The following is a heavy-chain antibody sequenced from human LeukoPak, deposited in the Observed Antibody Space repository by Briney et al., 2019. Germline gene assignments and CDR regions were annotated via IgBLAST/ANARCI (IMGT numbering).Heavy chain of an antibody. V-gene: IGHV4-39*01. CDR2: IYYSGST. D-gene: IGHD4/OR15-4a*01. CDR3: ARHILYGGTFDY. J-gene: IGHJ4*02. Sequence: SETLSLTCTVSGGSISSSSYYWGWIRQPPGKGLEWIGSIYYSGSTYYNPSLKSRVTISVDTSKNQLSLKLSSVTAADTAVYYCARHILYGGTFDYWGQGTLVTVSS. CDR1: GGSISSSSYY.